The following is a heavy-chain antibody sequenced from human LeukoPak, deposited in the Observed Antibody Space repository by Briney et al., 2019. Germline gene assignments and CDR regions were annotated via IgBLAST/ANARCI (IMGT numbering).Heavy chain of an antibody. CDR1: GYTFTSYG. J-gene: IGHJ6*03. D-gene: IGHD3-10*01. V-gene: IGHV1-8*03. CDR2: MNPNSGNT. CDR3: ARGRGAYYMDV. Sequence: ASVKVSCKASGYTFTSYGISWVRQATGQGLEWMGWMNPNSGNTGYAQKFQGRVTITRNTSISTAYMELSSLRSEDTAVYYCARGRGAYYMDVWGKGTTVTVSS.